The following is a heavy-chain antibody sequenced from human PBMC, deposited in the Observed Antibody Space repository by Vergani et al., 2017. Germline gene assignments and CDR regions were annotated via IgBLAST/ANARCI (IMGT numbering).Heavy chain of an antibody. CDR2: FSKGGTT. J-gene: IGHJ4*02. CDR3: ARSSCGGDCYEFDY. V-gene: IGHV4-39*01. D-gene: IGHD2-21*02. CDR1: GGSVDNRDYY. Sequence: LQLQESGPGLMKPSETLSLTCTVSGGSVDNRDYYWGWIRRPPGKGLEWIGSFSKGGTTSLHPSVKSRVAISSDTAKNRFSLKLTSVSAADTAVYYCARSSCGGDCYEFDYWGQGILVTASS.